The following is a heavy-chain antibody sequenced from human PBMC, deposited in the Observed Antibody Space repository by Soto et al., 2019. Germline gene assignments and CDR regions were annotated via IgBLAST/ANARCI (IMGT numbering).Heavy chain of an antibody. CDR2: ISSSSSYI. V-gene: IGHV3-21*01. D-gene: IGHD6-13*01. CDR3: ARDEAAAGTGDY. J-gene: IGHJ4*02. CDR1: GFTFSSYS. Sequence: GGSLRLSCAASGFTFSSYSMNWVRQAPGKGLEWVSSISSSSSYIYYADSVKGRFTISRDNAKNSLYLQMSSLRAEDTAVYYCARDEAAAGTGDYWGQGTLVTVSS.